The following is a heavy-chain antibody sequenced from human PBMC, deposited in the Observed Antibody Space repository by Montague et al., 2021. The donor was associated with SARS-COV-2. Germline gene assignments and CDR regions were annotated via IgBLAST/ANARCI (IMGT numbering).Heavy chain of an antibody. CDR3: ARDERRASKWSYGLDV. J-gene: IGHJ6*02. V-gene: IGHV3-53*01. D-gene: IGHD2-15*01. CDR2: IDAVGDT. CDR1: GFSVSTNY. Sequence: SLSLSWAASGFSVSTNYLTWVRQAPGRGLEWVSFIDAVGDTYYADSVKGRFTVSRDNSKNTVNLQMNSLRVEDTAIYYCARDERRASKWSYGLDVWGPGTPVTVSS.